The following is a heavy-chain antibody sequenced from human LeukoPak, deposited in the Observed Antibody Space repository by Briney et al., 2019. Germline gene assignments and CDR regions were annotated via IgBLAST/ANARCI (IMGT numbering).Heavy chain of an antibody. CDR2: ISAYNGNT. V-gene: IGHV1-18*01. D-gene: IGHD3-16*01. Sequence: ASVKVSCKASGYTFTSYGISWVRQAPRQGLEWMGWISAYNGNTNYAQKLQGRVTMTTDTSTSTAYMELRSLRSDDTAVYYCARDLGRIGLGPNYFDYWGQGTLVTVSS. CDR1: GYTFTSYG. CDR3: ARDLGRIGLGPNYFDY. J-gene: IGHJ4*02.